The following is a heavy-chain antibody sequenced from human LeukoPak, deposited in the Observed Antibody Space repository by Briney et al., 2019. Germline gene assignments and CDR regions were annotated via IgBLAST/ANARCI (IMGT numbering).Heavy chain of an antibody. CDR2: INHSGST. CDR3: ARLRERALDY. V-gene: IGHV4-39*07. CDR1: GGSISSGSYY. Sequence: NPSETLSLTCTVSGGSISSGSYYWSWIRQPPGKGLEWIGEINHSGSTNYNPSLKSRVTISVDTSKNQFSLKLSSVTAADTAVYSCARLRERALDYWGQGTLVTVSS. D-gene: IGHD1-26*01. J-gene: IGHJ4*02.